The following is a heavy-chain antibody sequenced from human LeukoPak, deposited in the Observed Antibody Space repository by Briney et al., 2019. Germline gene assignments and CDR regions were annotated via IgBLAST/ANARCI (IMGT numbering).Heavy chain of an antibody. CDR3: ATRVTYYYDSSDLIDY. D-gene: IGHD3-22*01. V-gene: IGHV1-18*01. CDR2: ISAYNGNT. Sequence: ASVKVSCKASGYTFTSYGISWVRQVPGQGLEWMGWISAYNGNTNYAQKLQGRVTMTTDTSTSTAYMELRSLRSDDTAVYYCATRVTYYYDSSDLIDYWGQGTLVTVSS. CDR1: GYTFTSYG. J-gene: IGHJ4*02.